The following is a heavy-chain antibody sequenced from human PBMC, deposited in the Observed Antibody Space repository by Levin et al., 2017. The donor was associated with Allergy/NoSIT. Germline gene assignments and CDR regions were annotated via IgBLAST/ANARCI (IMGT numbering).Heavy chain of an antibody. Sequence: SQTLSLTCAVYGGSFSGYYWSWIRQPPGKGLEWIGEINHSGSTNYNPSLKSRVTISVDTSKNQFSLKRSSVTAADAAVHYCARGGAPPTMVRGERGAFDIWGQGTMVTVSS. J-gene: IGHJ3*02. V-gene: IGHV4-34*01. CDR2: INHSGST. CDR1: GGSFSGYY. CDR3: ARGGAPPTMVRGERGAFDI. D-gene: IGHD3-10*01.